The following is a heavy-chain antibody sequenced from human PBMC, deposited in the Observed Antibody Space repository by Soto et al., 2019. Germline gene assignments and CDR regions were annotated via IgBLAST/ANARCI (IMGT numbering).Heavy chain of an antibody. CDR2: IYYSGST. Sequence: PSETLSLTCTVSGGSISSSSYYWGWIRQPPGKGLEWIGSIYYSGSTYYNPSLKSRVTISVDTSKNQFSLKLSSVTAADTAVYYCASHFGSGSSLFDYWGQGTLVTVS. V-gene: IGHV4-39*01. D-gene: IGHD3-10*01. J-gene: IGHJ4*02. CDR1: GGSISSSSYY. CDR3: ASHFGSGSSLFDY.